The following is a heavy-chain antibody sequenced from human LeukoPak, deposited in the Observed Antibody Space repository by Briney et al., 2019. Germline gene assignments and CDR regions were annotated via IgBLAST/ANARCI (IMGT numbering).Heavy chain of an antibody. D-gene: IGHD3-3*01. CDR1: GGTFSSYA. V-gene: IGHV1-69*05. CDR3: ARSFGVVREGHYYYYYYMDV. Sequence: ASVKVSCKASGGTFSSYAISWVRQAPGQGLEWMGGIIPIFGTANYAQKFQGRVTITTDDSTSTAYMELSSLRSEDTAVYYCARSFGVVREGHYYYYYYMDVWGKGTTVTVSS. J-gene: IGHJ6*03. CDR2: IIPIFGTA.